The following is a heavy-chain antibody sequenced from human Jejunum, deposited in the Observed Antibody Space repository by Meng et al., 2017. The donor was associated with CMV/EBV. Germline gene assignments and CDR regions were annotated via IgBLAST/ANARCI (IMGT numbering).Heavy chain of an antibody. D-gene: IGHD2-2*02. J-gene: IGHJ5*02. CDR2: ISGSGDNI. CDR3: ARGLMGCTSTSCYSGWFDP. V-gene: IGHV3-21*01. CDR1: YS. Sequence: YSMTWVRQAPGKGLELVSSISGSGDNIYYADSVQGRFTISRDNAKNSLFLQMNSLRAEDTAVYYCARGLMGCTSTSCYSGWFDPWGQGTLVTVSS.